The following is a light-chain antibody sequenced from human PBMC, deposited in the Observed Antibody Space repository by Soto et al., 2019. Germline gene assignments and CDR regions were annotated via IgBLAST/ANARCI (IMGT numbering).Light chain of an antibody. CDR2: EVT. V-gene: IGLV2-8*01. CDR3: SSYAGIDNYVI. J-gene: IGLJ2*01. Sequence: QSALTQPPSASGSPGQSVTISCTATSSDVGGYNFVSWYQQHPGKAPKLLISEVTKRPSGVPDRFSGSKSGYTASLTVSGLQAEDEADYYCSSYAGIDNYVIFGGGIKLTVL. CDR1: SSDVGGYNF.